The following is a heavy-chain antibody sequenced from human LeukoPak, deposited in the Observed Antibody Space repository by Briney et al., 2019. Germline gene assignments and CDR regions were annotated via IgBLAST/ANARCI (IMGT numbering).Heavy chain of an antibody. D-gene: IGHD5-18*01. CDR3: ARSRGTTMVTRFDY. Sequence: PSETLSLTCTVSVGSISNYYWSWIRQPAGKGLEWIGRINTSGSTDYNPSLKNRVTMSVDTSKNQFSLKLSSLTAADTAVYYCARSRGTTMVTRFDYWGQGTLVTVSS. CDR1: VGSISNYY. V-gene: IGHV4-4*07. J-gene: IGHJ4*02. CDR2: INTSGST.